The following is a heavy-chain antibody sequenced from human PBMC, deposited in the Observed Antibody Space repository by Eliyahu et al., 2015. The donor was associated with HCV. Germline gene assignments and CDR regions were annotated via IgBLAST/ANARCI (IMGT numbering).Heavy chain of an antibody. J-gene: IGHJ4*02. Sequence: QVQLVQSGAXVKKPXSXVKVSCKXSGGXXSSYAISWVRQAPGQGLEWMGGIIPIFGTANYAQKFQGRVTITADESTSTAYMELSSLRSEHTAVYYCARFYYDSSGYPLRYWGQGTLVTVSS. CDR2: IIPIFGTA. CDR3: ARFYYDSSGYPLRY. CDR1: GGXXSSYA. V-gene: IGHV1-69*01. D-gene: IGHD3-22*01.